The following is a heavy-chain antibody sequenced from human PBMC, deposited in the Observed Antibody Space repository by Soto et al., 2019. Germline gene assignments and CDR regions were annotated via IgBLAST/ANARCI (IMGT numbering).Heavy chain of an antibody. J-gene: IGHJ6*02. CDR3: ARGFEELVATLDRYYYGMHV. D-gene: IGHD2-15*01. Sequence: QVQLVQSGAEVKKPGSSVKVSCKASGGTFSTYAISWVRQAPGQGLEWMGGIIPIFGTPNYAQKFRGRVTITADESTSTAYRGLSSLRSDDTAVYYCARGFEELVATLDRYYYGMHVWGQGTAVTVSS. CDR1: GGTFSTYA. V-gene: IGHV1-69*01. CDR2: IIPIFGTP.